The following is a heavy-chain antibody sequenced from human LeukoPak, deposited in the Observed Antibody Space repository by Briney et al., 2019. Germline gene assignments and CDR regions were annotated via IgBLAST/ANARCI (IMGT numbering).Heavy chain of an antibody. CDR3: AKDKHYDSSGYYPY. D-gene: IGHD3-22*01. CDR1: GFTFDDYA. Sequence: GGSLRLSCAASGFTFDDYAMHWVRQAPGKGLEWVSLISGDGGSAYYADSVKGRFTISRDNSKDSLYLQMNSLRTEDTALYYCAKDKHYDSSGYYPYWGQGTLVTVSS. J-gene: IGHJ4*02. V-gene: IGHV3-43*02. CDR2: ISGDGGSA.